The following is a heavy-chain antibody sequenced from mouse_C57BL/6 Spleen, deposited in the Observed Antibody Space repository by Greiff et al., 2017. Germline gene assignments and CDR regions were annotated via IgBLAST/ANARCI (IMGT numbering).Heavy chain of an antibody. V-gene: IGHV1-52*01. CDR2: IDPSDSET. CDR1: GYTFTSYW. D-gene: IGHD1-1*01. Sequence: VQLQQPGAELVRPGSSVKLSCKASGYTFTSYWMHWVKQRPIQGLEWIGNIDPSDSETHYNQKFKDKATLTVDKSSSTAYMQLSSLTSEDSAVYYCARGGGSSYSVADWGQGTLVTVSA. J-gene: IGHJ3*01. CDR3: ARGGGSSYSVAD.